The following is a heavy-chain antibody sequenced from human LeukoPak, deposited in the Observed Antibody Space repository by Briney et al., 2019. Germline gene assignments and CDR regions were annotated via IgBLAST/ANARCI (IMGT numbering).Heavy chain of an antibody. D-gene: IGHD2-15*01. J-gene: IGHJ6*02. CDR2: INWNGGST. CDR1: GFTFDDYG. CDR3: AKKIRYCSGGSCPYGMDV. V-gene: IGHV3-20*04. Sequence: PGGSLRLSCAASGFTFDDYGMSWVRQAPGKGLEWVSGINWNGGSTGYADSVKGRFTISRDNSKNTLYLQMNSLRAEDTAVYYCAKKIRYCSGGSCPYGMDVWGQGTTVTVSS.